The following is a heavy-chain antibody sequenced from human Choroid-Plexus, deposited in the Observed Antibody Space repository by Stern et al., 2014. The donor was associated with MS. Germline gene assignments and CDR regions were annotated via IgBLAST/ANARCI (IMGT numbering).Heavy chain of an antibody. V-gene: IGHV3-30*18. Sequence: LHLVESGGGVVQPGRPLRLSCVASGFTFGSCAMHWVRQAPGKGLEWVGGVSHDGSYKYYADSVKGRFTISRDNSQNTLYMQMSSLRPEDTAVYYCAKDRQYLTYFFDHWGQGSLVTVSS. J-gene: IGHJ5*02. CDR2: VSHDGSYK. D-gene: IGHD2/OR15-2a*01. CDR1: GFTFGSCA. CDR3: AKDRQYLTYFFDH.